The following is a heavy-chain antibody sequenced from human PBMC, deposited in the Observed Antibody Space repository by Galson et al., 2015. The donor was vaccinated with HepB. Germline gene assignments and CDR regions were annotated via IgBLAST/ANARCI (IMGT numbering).Heavy chain of an antibody. J-gene: IGHJ5*02. CDR3: ARLGWGTGGTTNWFDP. CDR1: GGTFSSYA. D-gene: IGHD3-16*01. V-gene: IGHV1-69*10. Sequence: SVKVSCKASGGTFSSYAISWVRQAPGQGLEWMGGIIPILGIANYAQKFQGRVTITADKSTSTAYMELSSLKASDTAMYYCARLGWGTGGTTNWFDPWGQGTLVTVSS. CDR2: IIPILGIA.